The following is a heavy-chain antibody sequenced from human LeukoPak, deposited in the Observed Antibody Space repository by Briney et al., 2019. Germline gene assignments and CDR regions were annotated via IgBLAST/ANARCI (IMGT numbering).Heavy chain of an antibody. CDR2: FDPEDGET. CDR3: ATEYYDFWSGQVCVD. CDR1: GYTLTELS. Sequence: GASVKVSCKVSGYTLTELSMHWVRQAPGEGLEWMGGFDPEDGETIYAQKFQGRVTVTEDTSTDTAYMELSSLRSEDTAVYYCATEYYDFWSGQVCVDWGQGTLVTVSS. V-gene: IGHV1-24*01. J-gene: IGHJ4*02. D-gene: IGHD3-3*01.